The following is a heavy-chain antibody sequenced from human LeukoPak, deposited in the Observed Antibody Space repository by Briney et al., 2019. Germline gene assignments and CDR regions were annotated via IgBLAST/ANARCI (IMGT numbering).Heavy chain of an antibody. Sequence: ASVKVSCKASGYTFTSYAMIWVRQAPGQGLEWMGWINTNTGNPTYAQGFPGRFVFSLDTSVSTAYLQISSLKAEDTAVYYCARGRRFGGSAAGHQFYYMDVWGQGTTVTVSS. V-gene: IGHV7-4-1*02. CDR2: INTNTGNP. CDR1: GYTFTSYA. D-gene: IGHD3-16*01. J-gene: IGHJ6*03. CDR3: ARGRRFGGSAAGHQFYYMDV.